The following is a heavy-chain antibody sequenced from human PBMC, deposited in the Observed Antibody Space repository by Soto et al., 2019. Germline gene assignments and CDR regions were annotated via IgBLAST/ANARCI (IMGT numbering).Heavy chain of an antibody. V-gene: IGHV4-4*07. J-gene: IGHJ6*02. CDR1: VESITTYY. CDR3: ARYSNNWFQTEGKDV. D-gene: IGHD6-13*01. CDR2: IDTSGNT. Sequence: LSLTCTVSVESITTYYWGWIRQPAGKGLEWIGRIDTSGNTNYNPSLKSRVTMSVDTSKKQFSLKLTSVTAADTAVYYCARYSNNWFQTEGKDVWGQGTTVTDS.